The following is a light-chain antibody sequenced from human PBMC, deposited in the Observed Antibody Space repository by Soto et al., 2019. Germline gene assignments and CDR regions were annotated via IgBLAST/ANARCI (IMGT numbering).Light chain of an antibody. CDR1: QSISSSY. Sequence: EIVLTQSPGTLSLSRGKRATLSCRASQSISSSYLAWYQQRNGQAPRLLIYGASSRATGIPDRFSGSRSGTEFTLTISRLEPEDFAVYYCQQYGSSSWTFGQGTKVDIK. V-gene: IGKV3-20*01. CDR2: GAS. CDR3: QQYGSSSWT. J-gene: IGKJ1*01.